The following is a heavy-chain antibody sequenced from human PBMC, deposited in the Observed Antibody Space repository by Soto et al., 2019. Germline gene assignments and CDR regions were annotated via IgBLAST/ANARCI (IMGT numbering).Heavy chain of an antibody. CDR3: ARGGSYEPPRGFDY. D-gene: IGHD1-26*01. J-gene: IGHJ4*02. CDR1: GFTFSSYW. V-gene: IGHV3-74*01. CDR2: INSDGSST. Sequence: EVQLVESGGGLVQPGGSLRLSCAASGFTFSSYWMHWVRQAPGKGLVWVSRINSDGSSTSYADSVKGRFTISRDNAKNKLYLEMNSLRAEDTAVYYCARGGSYEPPRGFDYWGQGTLVTVSS.